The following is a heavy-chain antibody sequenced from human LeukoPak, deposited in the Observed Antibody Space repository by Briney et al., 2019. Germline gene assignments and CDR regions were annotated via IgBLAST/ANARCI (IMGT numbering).Heavy chain of an antibody. Sequence: RPGGSLRLSCAASGFTFSSYAMSWVRQAPGKGLEWVSAISGSGANTYYADSVKGRFTISRDNSKNTLYLQMNSLRAEDTAVYYCAKAPTSYCSSSSCYEGASDYWGQGTLVTVSS. CDR2: ISGSGANT. CDR1: GFTFSSYA. J-gene: IGHJ4*02. CDR3: AKAPTSYCSSSSCYEGASDY. V-gene: IGHV3-23*01. D-gene: IGHD2-2*01.